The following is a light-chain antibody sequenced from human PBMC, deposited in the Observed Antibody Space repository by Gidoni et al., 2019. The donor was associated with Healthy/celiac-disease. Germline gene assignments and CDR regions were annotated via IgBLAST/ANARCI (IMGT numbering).Light chain of an antibody. J-gene: IGKJ4*01. CDR2: AAS. CDR1: QGISSD. V-gene: IGKV1-8*01. CDR3: QQYYSYPLT. Sequence: AIRMTQSPSSFSASTGDRVTITCRASQGISSDLAWYQQKPGKAPKLLIYAASTLQSGVPSRFSGSGSGTDCTLTISCLQSEDLATYYCQQYYSYPLTFGGGTKVEIK.